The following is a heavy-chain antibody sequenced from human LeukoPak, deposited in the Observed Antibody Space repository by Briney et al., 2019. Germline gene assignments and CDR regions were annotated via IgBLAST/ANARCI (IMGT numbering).Heavy chain of an antibody. D-gene: IGHD4-23*01. CDR1: GGSISSGDYY. CDR3: ARVRRYGIYFDY. V-gene: IGHV4-30-4*08. CDR2: IYYSGST. Sequence: SETLSLTCTVSGGSISSGDYYWSWIRQPPGKGREWIGYIYYSGSTYYNPSLKSRVTISVDTSKNQFSLKLSSVTAADTAVYYCARVRRYGIYFDYWGQGTLVTASS. J-gene: IGHJ4*02.